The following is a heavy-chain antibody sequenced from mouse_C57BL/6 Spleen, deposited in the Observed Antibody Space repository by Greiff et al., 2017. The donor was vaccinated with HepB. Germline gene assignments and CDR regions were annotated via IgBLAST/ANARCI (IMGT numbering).Heavy chain of an antibody. J-gene: IGHJ2*01. CDR1: GYAFSSSW. Sequence: VQLQQSGPELVKPGASVKISCKASGYAFSSSWMNWVKQRPGKGLEWIGRIYPGDGDTNYNGKFKGKATLTAYKSTSTAYMQLSSLTSEDSAVYFSARGSSFFDYWGQGTTLTVSS. CDR2: IYPGDGDT. V-gene: IGHV1-82*01. CDR3: ARGSSFFDY. D-gene: IGHD1-1*01.